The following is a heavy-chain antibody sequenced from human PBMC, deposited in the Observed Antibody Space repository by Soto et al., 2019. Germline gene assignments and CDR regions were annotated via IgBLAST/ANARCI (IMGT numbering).Heavy chain of an antibody. J-gene: IGHJ4*02. CDR1: GYTFTSYA. V-gene: IGHV1-3*01. D-gene: IGHD2-15*01. Sequence: ASVKVSCKASGYTFTSYAMHWVRQAPGQRLEWMGWINAGNGNTKYSQKFQGRVTITRDTSASTAYMELNSLRVEDTAVYYCVRDCSVHPTYDYWGRGTLVTVSS. CDR3: VRDCSVHPTYDY. CDR2: INAGNGNT.